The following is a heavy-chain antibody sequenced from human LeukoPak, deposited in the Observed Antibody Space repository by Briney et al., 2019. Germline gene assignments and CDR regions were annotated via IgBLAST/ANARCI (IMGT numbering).Heavy chain of an antibody. CDR2: IKQDGSEK. Sequence: GGSLRLSCAASGFTFSSYWMSWVRQAPGKGLEWVANIKQDGSEKYYVDSVKGRFTISRDNAKNSLYLQMISLRAEDTAVYYCASLTTVTTNDAFDIWGQGTMVTVSS. CDR3: ASLTTVTTNDAFDI. CDR1: GFTFSSYW. D-gene: IGHD4-17*01. V-gene: IGHV3-7*01. J-gene: IGHJ3*02.